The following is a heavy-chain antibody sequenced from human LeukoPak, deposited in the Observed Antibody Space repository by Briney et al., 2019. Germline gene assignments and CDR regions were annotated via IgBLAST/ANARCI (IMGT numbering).Heavy chain of an antibody. CDR1: GFTFNSHA. J-gene: IGHJ4*02. CDR2: ISAGGDNT. Sequence: SGGSLRLSCAASGFTFNSHAMTWVRQAPGKGLEWVSGISAGGDNTYYADSVKGRFTISRDNSKNTLYLQTDSLRVEDTAVYYCAKGHYPDASCAGDCYYSYWGQGTLVTVPS. V-gene: IGHV3-23*01. CDR3: AKGHYPDASCAGDCYYSY. D-gene: IGHD2-21*02.